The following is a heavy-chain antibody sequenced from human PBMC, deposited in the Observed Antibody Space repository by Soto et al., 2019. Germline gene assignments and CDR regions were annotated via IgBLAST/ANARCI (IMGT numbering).Heavy chain of an antibody. D-gene: IGHD2-21*02. CDR1: GGSISSYY. V-gene: IGHV4-59*01. CDR2: MYNTGST. CDR3: ARDLWGYRGADCSPLDV. Sequence: QVRLQESGPGLVKPSETLSLTCTVSGGSISSYYWSWIRQPPGKGLEWIGYMYNTGSTIYNPSLTSRLTIAVDTSKNQFSLNLTSVTAADTAVYYWARDLWGYRGADCSPLDVWGQGTTVTVSS. J-gene: IGHJ6*02.